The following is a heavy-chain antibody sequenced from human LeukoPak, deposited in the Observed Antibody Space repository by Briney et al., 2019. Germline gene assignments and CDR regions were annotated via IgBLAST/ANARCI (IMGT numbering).Heavy chain of an antibody. CDR2: IYYSGST. CDR1: GASISSGGYS. D-gene: IGHD2-2*03. J-gene: IGHJ4*02. V-gene: IGHV4-31*03. CDR3: AIPGGPGYCSSTSCQKAFDY. Sequence: SQTLSLTCTVSGASISSGGYSWSCLRQHPGKGLEWIGYIYYSGSTYYNLSLKSRVTISVDTSKNQFSLKLSSVTATDTAVYYCAIPGGPGYCSSTSCQKAFDYWGQGTLVTVSS.